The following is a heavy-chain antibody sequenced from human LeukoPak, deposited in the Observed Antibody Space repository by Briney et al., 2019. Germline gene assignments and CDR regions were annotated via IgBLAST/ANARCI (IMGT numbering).Heavy chain of an antibody. D-gene: IGHD5-18*01. CDR2: ISGDGSST. J-gene: IGHJ4*02. Sequence: GGSLRLSCAASGFTFDDYAMHWVRQAPGKGLEWDSFISGDGSSTNYADSVKGRFTISRDNSKDSLYLQMNSLRTEDTAFYYCAKDISRGYSYGLLFDYWGQGTLVTVSS. V-gene: IGHV3-43*02. CDR3: AKDISRGYSYGLLFDY. CDR1: GFTFDDYA.